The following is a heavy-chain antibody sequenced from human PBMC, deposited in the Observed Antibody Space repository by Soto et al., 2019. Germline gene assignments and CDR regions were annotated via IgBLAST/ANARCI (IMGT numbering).Heavy chain of an antibody. CDR3: AREGLESSGWSYYYYYGMDV. D-gene: IGHD6-19*01. Sequence: ASVTVSCKASGYTFTSYYMHWVRQAPGQGLEWMGIINPSGGSTSYAQKFQGRVTMTRDTSTSTVYMELSSLRSEDTAVYYCAREGLESSGWSYYYYYGMDVWGQGTTVTVSS. J-gene: IGHJ6*02. CDR2: INPSGGST. V-gene: IGHV1-46*01. CDR1: GYTFTSYY.